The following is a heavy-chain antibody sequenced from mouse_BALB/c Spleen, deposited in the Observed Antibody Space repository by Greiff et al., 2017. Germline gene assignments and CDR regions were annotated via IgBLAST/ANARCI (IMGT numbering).Heavy chain of an antibody. J-gene: IGHJ2*01. CDR1: GDSITSGY. V-gene: IGHV3-8*02. CDR3: ARWRVGNYYFDY. CDR2: ISYSGST. Sequence: EVKLMESGPSLVKPSQTLSLTCSVTGDSITSGYWNWIRKFPGNKLEYMGYISYSGSTYYNPSLKSRISITRDTSKNQYYLQLNSVTTEDTATYYCARWRVGNYYFDYWGQGTTLTVSS. D-gene: IGHD2-1*01.